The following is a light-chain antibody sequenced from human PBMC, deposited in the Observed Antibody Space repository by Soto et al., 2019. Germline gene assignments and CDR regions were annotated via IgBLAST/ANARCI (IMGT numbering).Light chain of an antibody. CDR2: GAS. J-gene: IGKJ5*01. Sequence: EIVMTQSPATLSVSPGERATLSCRASQSVRSNLAWYQQKPGQAPRLLIYGASTRATGIPATFSGSGSGTQFTLTISSLQSEDFAAYYCQQYNNWPAITFGQGTRLEIK. CDR3: QQYNNWPAIT. V-gene: IGKV3D-15*01. CDR1: QSVRSN.